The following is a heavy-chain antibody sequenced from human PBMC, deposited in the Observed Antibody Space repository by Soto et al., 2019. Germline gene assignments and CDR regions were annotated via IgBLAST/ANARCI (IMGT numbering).Heavy chain of an antibody. CDR2: MFYSGLT. V-gene: IGHV4-39*01. CDR1: GYSVTSSDYY. D-gene: IGHD2-15*01. J-gene: IGHJ6*02. CDR3: APLSVSLSGPYGIHV. Sequence: SETLSLTCSVSGYSVTSSDYYWAWIRQPPGKGLEWIGSMFYSGLTYHNPSLKSRVTLSVDTSKNQFSVRLNSVTAADTAVYYCAPLSVSLSGPYGIHVWGQGTTVTVSS.